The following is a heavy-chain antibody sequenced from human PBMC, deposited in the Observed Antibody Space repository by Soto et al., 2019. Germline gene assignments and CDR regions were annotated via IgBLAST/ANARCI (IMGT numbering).Heavy chain of an antibody. Sequence: PGGSLRLSCAASGFTFSSYGMHWVRQAPGKGLEWVAVIWYDGSNKYYADSVKGRFTISRDNSKNTLYLQMNSLRAEDTAVYYCARSMAYYYDSSGYYYGYFEYWGQGTLVTVSS. D-gene: IGHD3-22*01. CDR1: GFTFSSYG. V-gene: IGHV3-33*01. J-gene: IGHJ4*02. CDR3: ARSMAYYYDSSGYYYGYFEY. CDR2: IWYDGSNK.